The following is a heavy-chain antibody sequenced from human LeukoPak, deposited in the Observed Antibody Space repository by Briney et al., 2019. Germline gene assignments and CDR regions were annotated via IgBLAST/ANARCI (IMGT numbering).Heavy chain of an antibody. CDR2: IIPIFGTA. D-gene: IGHD3-10*01. CDR1: GGTFSSYA. V-gene: IGHV1-69*05. CDR3: ARHREEYGFGELLYRVFDY. J-gene: IGHJ4*02. Sequence: SVRVSCXASGGTFSSYAISWVRQAPGQGLEWMGGIIPIFGTANYAQKFQGRVTITTDESTSTAYMELSSLRSEDTAVYYCARHREEYGFGELLYRVFDYWGQGTLVTVSS.